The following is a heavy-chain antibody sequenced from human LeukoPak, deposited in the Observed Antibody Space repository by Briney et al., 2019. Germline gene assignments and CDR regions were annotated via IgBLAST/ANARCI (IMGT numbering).Heavy chain of an antibody. J-gene: IGHJ4*02. CDR3: VKGRITIFGVVPDFDY. D-gene: IGHD3-3*01. Sequence: PGGSLRLSCAASGFTVSSNYMSWVRQAPGKGLEWVSNIYSGGSTYYAGSVKGRFTISRDNSKNTLYLQMSSLRAEDTAVYYCVKGRITIFGVVPDFDYWGQGTLVTVSS. V-gene: IGHV3-53*05. CDR2: IYSGGST. CDR1: GFTVSSNY.